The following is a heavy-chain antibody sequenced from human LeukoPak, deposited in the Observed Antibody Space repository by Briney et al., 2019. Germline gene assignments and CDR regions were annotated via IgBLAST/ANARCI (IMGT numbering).Heavy chain of an antibody. V-gene: IGHV3-23*01. CDR3: AKDGLYYDGSAHVYDFDY. J-gene: IGHJ4*02. D-gene: IGHD3-22*01. CDR1: GFAFGGYA. CDR2: ITGAGDYT. Sequence: PGGSLILSCAASGFAFGGYAMTWVRQAPGRGLEWVSAITGAGDYTYYADSVKGRFTVSRDNSRNTLYLQMNTFRAEDTALYFCAKDGLYYDGSAHVYDFDYWGQGTLVAVSS.